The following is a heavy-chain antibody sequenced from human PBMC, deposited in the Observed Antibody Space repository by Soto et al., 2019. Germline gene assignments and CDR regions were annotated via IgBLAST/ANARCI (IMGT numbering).Heavy chain of an antibody. CDR2: ISYDGSNR. D-gene: IGHD6-19*01. CDR3: AKERSTGWYYFDY. V-gene: IGHV3-30*18. Sequence: QVQLVESGGGVGQPGRSLRLSCAASGFTFSNYGMHWVRQAPGKGLEWVAVISYDGSNRYYADSVKGRFTISRDNSKNTLYLQMNSLRAEDTAVYYCAKERSTGWYYFDYWGQGTLVTVSS. J-gene: IGHJ4*02. CDR1: GFTFSNYG.